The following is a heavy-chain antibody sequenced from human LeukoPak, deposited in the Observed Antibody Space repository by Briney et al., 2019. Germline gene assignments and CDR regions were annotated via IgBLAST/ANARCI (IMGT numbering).Heavy chain of an antibody. CDR1: GGSISTYY. V-gene: IGHV4-59*01. Sequence: PSETLSLTCTVSGGSISTYYWSRIRQPPGKGLEWTGYIYYSGSTNYNPSLKSRVTISVDTSKNQFSLKLSSVTAADTAVYYCAREDSSSWYVRYFDYWGQGTLVTVSS. J-gene: IGHJ4*02. D-gene: IGHD6-13*01. CDR3: AREDSSSWYVRYFDY. CDR2: IYYSGST.